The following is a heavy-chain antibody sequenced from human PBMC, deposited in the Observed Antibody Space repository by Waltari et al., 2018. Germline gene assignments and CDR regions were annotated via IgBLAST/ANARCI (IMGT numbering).Heavy chain of an antibody. CDR3: ARRAGGDLYLDEGYFDY. J-gene: IGHJ4*02. Sequence: EVQLVESGGGLVQPGGSLRLSCAASGFTFSSYWMSWVRQAPGKGLEWVANRKQDGSEKYYVDSVKGRLTISRDNAKNSLYLQMNSLRAEDTAVYYGARRAGGDLYLDEGYFDYWGQGTLVTVSS. D-gene: IGHD2-2*02. V-gene: IGHV3-7*01. CDR2: RKQDGSEK. CDR1: GFTFSSYW.